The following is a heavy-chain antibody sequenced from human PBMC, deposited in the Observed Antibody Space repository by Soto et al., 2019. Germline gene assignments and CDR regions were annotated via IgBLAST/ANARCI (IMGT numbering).Heavy chain of an antibody. J-gene: IGHJ4*02. CDR2: IYASGTT. CDR3: ARSHSFDGSIYHYYFDF. CDR1: GGSIGSFY. D-gene: IGHD3-3*02. V-gene: IGHV4-59*01. Sequence: PSATLSLTCTVSGGSIGSFYWSWIRQPPGWTLEWIGYIYASGTTTYNPSLESRVTMSVDMPNNEFSLDLTSVTAADTAVYYCARSHSFDGSIYHYYFDFWGQGTLVTVSS.